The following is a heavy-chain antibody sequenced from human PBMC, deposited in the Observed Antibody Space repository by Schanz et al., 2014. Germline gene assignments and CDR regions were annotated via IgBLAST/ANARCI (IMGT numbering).Heavy chain of an antibody. Sequence: QVQLQESGPGLVKPSQTLSLTCTVSGGSVSSGGDYWSWIRQHPGKGLESIGFISYSGSTYYNPSLKRRVTISVDASKNQYSLKLSSAAAADAAVYCCARDRGHGDSPGDIWGQGTMVTVSS. CDR1: GGSVSSGGDY. CDR2: ISYSGST. V-gene: IGHV4-31*03. J-gene: IGHJ3*02. D-gene: IGHD4-17*01. CDR3: ARDRGHGDSPGDI.